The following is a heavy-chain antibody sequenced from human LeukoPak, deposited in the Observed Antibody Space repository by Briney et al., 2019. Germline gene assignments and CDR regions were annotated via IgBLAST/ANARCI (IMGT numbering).Heavy chain of an antibody. Sequence: PSETLSLTCSVSGGSIGTNYWSWIRQPPGRGLEWIGYIHYSGDTNYNPSLKSRVTLSTDTSKNQFSLKLSSVTAADTAMYYCARHFCSGGSCYFSHWFDPWGQGTLVTVSS. CDR1: GGSIGTNY. D-gene: IGHD2-15*01. V-gene: IGHV4-59*08. CDR3: ARHFCSGGSCYFSHWFDP. J-gene: IGHJ5*02. CDR2: IHYSGDT.